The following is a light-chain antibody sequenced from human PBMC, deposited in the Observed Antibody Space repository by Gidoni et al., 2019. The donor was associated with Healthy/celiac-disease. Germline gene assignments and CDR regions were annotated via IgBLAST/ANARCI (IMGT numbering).Light chain of an antibody. Sequence: IQITQSPSSLSASVGDSVTITCRASQGISNYLAWYQQKPGKIPKLLIYAASTLHSGVPSRFSGSGSGTDFTLTISSLQPEDVATYYCQKYNSAPYTFGQGTKLEIK. CDR3: QKYNSAPYT. CDR1: QGISNY. J-gene: IGKJ2*01. CDR2: AAS. V-gene: IGKV1-27*01.